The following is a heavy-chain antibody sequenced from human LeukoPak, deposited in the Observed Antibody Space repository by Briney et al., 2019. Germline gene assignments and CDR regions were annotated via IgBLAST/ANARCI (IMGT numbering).Heavy chain of an antibody. Sequence: ASVKVSFKASGGTFSSYAISWVRQAPGQGLEWMGGIIPIFGTANYAQKFQGRVTITTDESTSTAYMELSSLRSEDTAVYYCARALYDFWSGYYTAFDYWGQEPWSPSPQ. CDR2: IIPIFGTA. CDR3: ARALYDFWSGYYTAFDY. D-gene: IGHD3-3*01. CDR1: GGTFSSYA. V-gene: IGHV1-69*05. J-gene: IGHJ4*01.